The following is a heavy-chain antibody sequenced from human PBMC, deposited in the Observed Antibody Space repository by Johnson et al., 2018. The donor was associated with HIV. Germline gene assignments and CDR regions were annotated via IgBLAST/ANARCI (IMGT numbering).Heavy chain of an antibody. Sequence: QVQLVESGGGVVQPGRSLRLSCAASGFTFSSYGMHWVRQGSGKGLEWVAVIRYDGSDKYYADSVKGRFTISRDNSKNTLYLQMNSLRAEDTAMYYCAKVKSQNTIVDAFDIWGQGTMVTVSS. J-gene: IGHJ3*02. CDR3: AKVKSQNTIVDAFDI. D-gene: IGHD3-3*01. V-gene: IGHV3-33*06. CDR2: IRYDGSDK. CDR1: GFTFSSYG.